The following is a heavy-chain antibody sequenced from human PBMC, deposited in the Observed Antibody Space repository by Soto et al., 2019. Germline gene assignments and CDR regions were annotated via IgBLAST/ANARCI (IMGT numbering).Heavy chain of an antibody. Sequence: PSETLSLTCAVYGGSFSGYYWSWIRQPPGKGLEWIGSIYYSGSTYYNPSLKSRVTISVDTSKNQFSLKLSSVTAADTAVYYCARHRYNWSYLDYWGQGTLVTVSS. CDR2: IYYSGST. CDR3: ARHRYNWSYLDY. CDR1: GGSFSGYY. J-gene: IGHJ4*02. D-gene: IGHD1-20*01. V-gene: IGHV4-34*01.